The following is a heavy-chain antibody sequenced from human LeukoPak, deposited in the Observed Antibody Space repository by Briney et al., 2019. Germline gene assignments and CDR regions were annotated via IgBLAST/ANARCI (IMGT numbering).Heavy chain of an antibody. J-gene: IGHJ3*02. D-gene: IGHD1-26*01. CDR3: ARVAYSGSYHDAFDI. V-gene: IGHV1-46*01. CDR1: GYTFARYN. CDR2: INPSGGST. Sequence: GASVKVSCKASGYTFARYNLHWVRQAPGQGLEWMGIINPSGGSTSYAQKFQGRVTMTRDTSTSTVYMELSSLRSEDTAVYYCARVAYSGSYHDAFDIWGQGTMVTVSS.